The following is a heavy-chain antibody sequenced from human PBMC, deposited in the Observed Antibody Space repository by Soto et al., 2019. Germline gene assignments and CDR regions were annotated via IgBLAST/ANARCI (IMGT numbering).Heavy chain of an antibody. CDR1: GFTFTDYA. CDR3: AKDPKAGPPYYFDY. D-gene: IGHD6-13*01. CDR2: IDASGGYT. V-gene: IGHV3-23*01. J-gene: IGHJ4*02. Sequence: EVQLLESGGGLLQPGRSLRLSCAASGFTFTDYAMSCVRQAPGKGLEWVSLIDASGGYTYYADSVKGRFTISRDNSRNTLYLRMNSLRAEDTAVYYCAKDPKAGPPYYFDYWGQGSLVSVSS.